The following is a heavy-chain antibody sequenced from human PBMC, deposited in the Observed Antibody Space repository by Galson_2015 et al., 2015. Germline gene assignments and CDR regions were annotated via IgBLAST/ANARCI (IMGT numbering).Heavy chain of an antibody. J-gene: IGHJ4*02. Sequence: PALVKPTQTLTLTCTFSGFSLSTSGVGVGWIRQPPGKALEWLALIYWNDDKRYSPSLKSRLTITKDTSKNQVVLTMTNMDPVDTATYYCAHIPTPESIAAAVGSRYFDYWGQGTLVTVSS. CDR1: GFSLSTSGVG. CDR3: AHIPTPESIAAAVGSRYFDY. CDR2: IYWNDDK. D-gene: IGHD6-13*01. V-gene: IGHV2-5*01.